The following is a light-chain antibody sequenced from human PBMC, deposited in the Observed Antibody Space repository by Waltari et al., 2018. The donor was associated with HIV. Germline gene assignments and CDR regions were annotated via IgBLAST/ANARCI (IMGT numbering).Light chain of an antibody. CDR1: SSNVGNQG. V-gene: IGLV10-54*04. CDR2: RNN. CDR3: SAWDSSLGEWV. J-gene: IGLJ2*01. Sequence: AGLTQPPSVSKALRQTATLTCTGNSSNVGNQGAAWLQQHQGHPPKLLSYRNNNRPSGISERFSASRSGNIASLNITGLQPEDESDYYCSAWDSSLGEWVFGGGTKLTVL.